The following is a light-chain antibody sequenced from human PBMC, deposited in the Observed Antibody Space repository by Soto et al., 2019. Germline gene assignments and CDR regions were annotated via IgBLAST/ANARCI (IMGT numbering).Light chain of an antibody. CDR1: SSNIGAAYD. J-gene: IGLJ3*02. Sequence: QSVLTQPPSVSGAPGQKVTISCTRSSSNIGAAYDVHWYQHLPGTAPKLLIYGNNNRPSGVPDRFSGSKSGTSASLAITGLHAEDESDYYCQSYDSSLSGWVFGGGTKLNVL. CDR3: QSYDSSLSGWV. V-gene: IGLV1-40*01. CDR2: GNN.